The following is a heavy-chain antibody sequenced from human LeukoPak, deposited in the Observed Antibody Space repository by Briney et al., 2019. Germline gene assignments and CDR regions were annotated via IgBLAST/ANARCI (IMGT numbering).Heavy chain of an antibody. Sequence: GGSLRLSCAASGFTFSTYSMNWVRQAPGKGLEWVSYISTSSTTIYYADSVRGRFTISRDNAKNSLYLQMNGLRAEDTAVYYCAKSPLYDSSGFPPLWGQGTLVTVSS. CDR3: AKSPLYDSSGFPPL. D-gene: IGHD3-22*01. CDR1: GFTFSTYS. J-gene: IGHJ4*02. V-gene: IGHV3-48*04. CDR2: ISTSSTTI.